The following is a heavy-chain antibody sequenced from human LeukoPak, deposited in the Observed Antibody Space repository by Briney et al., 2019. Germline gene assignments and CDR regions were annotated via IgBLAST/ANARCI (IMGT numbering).Heavy chain of an antibody. Sequence: LRLSCTASGFTFSNYAMHWVRQPPGKGLEWIGEIYHSGSTNYNPSLKSRVTISVDKSKNQFSLKLSSVTAADTAVYYCARALYGGSFDYWGQGTLVTVSS. D-gene: IGHD3-16*01. V-gene: IGHV4-4*02. CDR1: GFTFSNYA. CDR3: ARALYGGSFDY. J-gene: IGHJ4*02. CDR2: IYHSGST.